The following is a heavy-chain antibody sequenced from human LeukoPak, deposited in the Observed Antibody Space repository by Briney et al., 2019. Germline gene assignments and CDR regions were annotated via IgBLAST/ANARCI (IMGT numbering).Heavy chain of an antibody. CDR2: MNPNSGNT. J-gene: IGHJ4*02. Sequence: ASVKVSCKASGYTFTSYDINWVRQATGQGLEWMGWMNPNSGNTGYAQKFQGRVTMTRNTSISTAYMELSSLRSEDTAVYYCARGYIRRQWLVSLYLQYYFDYWGQGTLVTVSS. CDR1: GYTFTSYD. CDR3: ARGYIRRQWLVSLYLQYYFDY. V-gene: IGHV1-8*01. D-gene: IGHD6-19*01.